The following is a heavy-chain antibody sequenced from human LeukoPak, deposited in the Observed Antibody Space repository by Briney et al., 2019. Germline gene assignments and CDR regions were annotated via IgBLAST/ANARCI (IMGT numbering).Heavy chain of an antibody. CDR1: GGTFSSYA. CDR2: IIPIFGTA. CDR3: AREPLELGPAGYMDV. D-gene: IGHD3-3*01. J-gene: IGHJ6*03. Sequence: SVKVSCKASGGTFSSYAISWVRPAPGQGLEWMGGIIPIFGTANYAQKFQGRVTITADESTSTAYMELSSLRSEDTAVYYCAREPLELGPAGYMDVWGKGTTVTVSS. V-gene: IGHV1-69*13.